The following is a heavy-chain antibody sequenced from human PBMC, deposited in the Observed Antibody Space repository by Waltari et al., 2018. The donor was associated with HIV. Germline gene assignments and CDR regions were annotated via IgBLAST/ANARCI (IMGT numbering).Heavy chain of an antibody. CDR2: VDPEDGET. CDR3: ATSARLAVPTY. J-gene: IGHJ1*01. D-gene: IGHD6-19*01. CDR1: GRTFTDYY. Sequence: EVQLVQSGAEVKKPGATVKISCKVSGRTFTDYYMQWVQEAPGKGLEWIGLVDPEDGETIYAENCQGRVTITADTSTDTAYMELSSLTYEDTAVYYCATSARLAVPTYWGQGTLVIVS. V-gene: IGHV1-69-2*01.